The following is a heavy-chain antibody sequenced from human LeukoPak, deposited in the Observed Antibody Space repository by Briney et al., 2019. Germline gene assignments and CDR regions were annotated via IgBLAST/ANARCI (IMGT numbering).Heavy chain of an antibody. CDR1: GFTFSSYW. CDR3: ARDEGAYYDSSGPFAVDY. V-gene: IGHV3-7*01. CDR2: IKQDGSEK. J-gene: IGHJ4*02. D-gene: IGHD3-22*01. Sequence: PGGSLRLSCAASGFTFSSYWMSWVRQAPGKGLEWVANIKQDGSEKNYVDSVKGRSTISRDNARNSLYLQMNSLRAEDTAIYYCARDEGAYYDSSGPFAVDYWGQGTLVTVSS.